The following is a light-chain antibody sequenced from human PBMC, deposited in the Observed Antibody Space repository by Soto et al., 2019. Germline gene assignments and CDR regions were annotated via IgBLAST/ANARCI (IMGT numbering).Light chain of an antibody. CDR3: SSFTSSSTLV. CDR2: EVS. J-gene: IGLJ2*01. V-gene: IGLV2-18*02. Sequence: QSALTQPPSVSGSPGQSVTISCTGTSSDIGNYNRVSWYQQPPGTAPKLMIYEVSNRPSGVPHRFSGSKSGNTASLTISGLQAEDEADYYCSSFTSSSTLVFGGGTKVTVL. CDR1: SSDIGNYNR.